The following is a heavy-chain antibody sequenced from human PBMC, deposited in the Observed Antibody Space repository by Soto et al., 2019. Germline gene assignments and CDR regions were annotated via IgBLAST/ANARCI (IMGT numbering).Heavy chain of an antibody. CDR1: GFIFENSG. J-gene: IGHJ4*02. D-gene: IGHD2-21*01. Sequence: SLRVSCAASGFIFENSGMHWVRQAPGKGLEWVSGISWNSGNIGYADSVKGRFSISRDNAKKSLYLQMNSLRPDDTAFYFCVKAGGFDLIVDVSFYCDIWSLGTPVIVSS. CDR3: VKAGGFDLIVDVSFYCDI. V-gene: IGHV3-9*01. CDR2: ISWNSGNI.